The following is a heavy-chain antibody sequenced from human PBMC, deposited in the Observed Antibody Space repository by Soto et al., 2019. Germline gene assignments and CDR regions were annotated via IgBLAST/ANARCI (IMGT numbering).Heavy chain of an antibody. CDR1: GFSFDDYA. CDR2: ISGSGDNT. CDR3: AKGYYSGYDLAYFDY. V-gene: IGHV3-23*01. Sequence: EVQLLESGGGLVQPGGSLRLSCAASGFSFDDYAMTWVRQAAGKGLEWVSAISGSGDNTYYADSVKGRFTISRDNSKNTLYLQLNSLRAEHTALYYCAKGYYSGYDLAYFDYWGQGTLVTVSS. J-gene: IGHJ4*02. D-gene: IGHD5-12*01.